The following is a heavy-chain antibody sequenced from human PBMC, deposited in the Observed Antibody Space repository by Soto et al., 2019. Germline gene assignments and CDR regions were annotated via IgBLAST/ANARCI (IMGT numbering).Heavy chain of an antibody. CDR2: MSYDGSNE. Sequence: QVYLVESGGGVVQPGRSLRLSYAASGFIFSTYVIHWVRQAPGKGPEWVATMSYDGSNEYYADSVQGRFTISRDNSKNTLYLQMNSLTIEDTAMYYCAQSASLTQRGCFDYWGQGAQVTVSS. J-gene: IGHJ4*02. CDR3: AQSASLTQRGCFDY. V-gene: IGHV3-30*18. CDR1: GFIFSTYV. D-gene: IGHD3-9*01.